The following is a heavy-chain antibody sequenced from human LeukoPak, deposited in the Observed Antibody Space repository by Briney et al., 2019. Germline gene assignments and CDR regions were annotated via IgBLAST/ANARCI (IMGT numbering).Heavy chain of an antibody. D-gene: IGHD3-3*01. CDR1: GGSISSGSYY. V-gene: IGHV4-61*02. J-gene: IGHJ5*02. CDR3: AEDKTYYDFWSGYQTNWFDP. CDR2: IYTSGST. Sequence: SETLSLTCTVSGGSISSGSYYWSWIRQPAGKGLEWIGRIYTSGSTNYNPSLKSRVTISVDTSKNQFSLKLSSVTAADTAVYYCAEDKTYYDFWSGYQTNWFDPWGQGTLVTVSS.